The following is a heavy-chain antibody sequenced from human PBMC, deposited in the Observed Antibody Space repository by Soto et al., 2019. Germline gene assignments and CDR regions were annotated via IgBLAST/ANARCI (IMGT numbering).Heavy chain of an antibody. CDR3: ARDEDCSSTSCYSMLDYYGMDA. J-gene: IGHJ6*02. Sequence: ASVKVSCKASGYTFTSYGISWVRQAPGQGLEWMGWISAYNGSTNYAQKLQGRVTMTTDTSTSTAYMELRSLRSDDTAVYYCARDEDCSSTSCYSMLDYYGMDAWGQGTTVTVSS. D-gene: IGHD2-2*01. V-gene: IGHV1-18*01. CDR1: GYTFTSYG. CDR2: ISAYNGST.